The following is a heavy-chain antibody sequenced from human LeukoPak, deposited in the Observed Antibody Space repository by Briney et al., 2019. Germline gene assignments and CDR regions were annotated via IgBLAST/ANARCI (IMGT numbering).Heavy chain of an antibody. CDR1: GYTFTSYD. CDR3: ARGPPNWGYDY. Sequence: ASVKVSCKASGYTFTSYDINWVRQATGLGLEWMGWMNPNSGNTGYAQKFQDRVTMTRNTSISTAYMELSSLRSDDTAVYYCARGPPNWGYDYWGPGTLVTVSS. J-gene: IGHJ4*02. V-gene: IGHV1-8*01. D-gene: IGHD7-27*01. CDR2: MNPNSGNT.